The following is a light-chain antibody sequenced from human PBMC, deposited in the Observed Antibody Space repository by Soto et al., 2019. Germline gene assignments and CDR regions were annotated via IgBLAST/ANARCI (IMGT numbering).Light chain of an antibody. CDR1: QSISSE. J-gene: IGKJ2*01. Sequence: EIVMTQSPATLSVSPGERATLSCRASQSISSELAWYHQKPGQPPRLLIYGASPRATGVPARFTGSGSGSDFTLTISGLQSEDFAVYYCQQGHNWPLTFGQGTRLEI. V-gene: IGKV3-15*01. CDR3: QQGHNWPLT. CDR2: GAS.